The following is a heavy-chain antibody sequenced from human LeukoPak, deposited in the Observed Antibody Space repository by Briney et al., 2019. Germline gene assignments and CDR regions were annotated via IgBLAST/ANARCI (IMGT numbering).Heavy chain of an antibody. Sequence: GGSLRLSCATSGFTFSTSDMHWVRQAPGKGLEWVSFIQYDGSRKNYVDSVKGRFTISRDNSKNTLYLQMFSLRPEDTAVYYCVNYNWHSPYDSWGQGALVTVSS. CDR2: IQYDGSRK. CDR3: VNYNWHSPYDS. CDR1: GFTFSTSD. V-gene: IGHV3-30*02. D-gene: IGHD1-7*01. J-gene: IGHJ5*01.